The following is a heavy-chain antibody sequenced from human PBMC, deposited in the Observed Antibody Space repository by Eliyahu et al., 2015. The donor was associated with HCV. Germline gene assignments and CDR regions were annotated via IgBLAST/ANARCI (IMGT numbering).Heavy chain of an antibody. CDR2: INHSGST. V-gene: IGHV4-34*01. J-gene: IGHJ5*02. Sequence: EWIGEINHSGSTNYNPSLKSRVTISVDTSKNQFSLKLSSVTAADTAVYYCARGQYYYDSSGQNWFDPWGQGTLVTVSS. D-gene: IGHD3-22*01. CDR3: ARGQYYYDSSGQNWFDP.